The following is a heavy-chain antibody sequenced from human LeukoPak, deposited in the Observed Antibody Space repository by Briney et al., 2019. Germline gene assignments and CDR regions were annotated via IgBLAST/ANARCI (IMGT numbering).Heavy chain of an antibody. D-gene: IGHD4-17*01. V-gene: IGHV4-39*07. Sequence: SETLSLTCTVSGGSISNNNYFWGWIRQPPGTGLEWLGSIFHTGTAYYNPSLKSPVTMSVDTSKNQFSLKLTSVVAADTAMYFCASTVYGGYNVYYFNHWGQGTLVTVSS. J-gene: IGHJ4*02. CDR3: ASTVYGGYNVYYFNH. CDR1: GGSISNNNYF. CDR2: IFHTGTA.